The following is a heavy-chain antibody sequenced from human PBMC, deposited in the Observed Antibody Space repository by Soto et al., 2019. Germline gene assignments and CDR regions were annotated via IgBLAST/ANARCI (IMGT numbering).Heavy chain of an antibody. Sequence: QVQLVQSGAEVKKPGSSVKVSCKASGGTFSSYAISWVRQAPGQGLEWMGGIIPIFGTANYAQKFQGRVTITADESTGTAYMELGSVRSEDTAVYYCARDVVGKVDTAMDDWGQGTLVTVSS. CDR2: IIPIFGTA. CDR3: ARDVVGKVDTAMDD. J-gene: IGHJ4*02. V-gene: IGHV1-69*12. D-gene: IGHD5-18*01. CDR1: GGTFSSYA.